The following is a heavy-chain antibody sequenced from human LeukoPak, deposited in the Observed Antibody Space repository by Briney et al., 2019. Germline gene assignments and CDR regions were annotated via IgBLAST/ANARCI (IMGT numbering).Heavy chain of an antibody. CDR2: ISGSGGST. D-gene: IGHD6-13*01. J-gene: IGHJ4*02. Sequence: GGSLRLSCAASGFTFSSYAMSWVRQAPGKGLEWVSAISGSGGSTYYADSVKGRFTISRDNSKNTLYLQMNSLRAEDTAVYYCARDQGYSSSWLDYWGQGTLVTVSS. CDR3: ARDQGYSSSWLDY. V-gene: IGHV3-23*01. CDR1: GFTFSSYA.